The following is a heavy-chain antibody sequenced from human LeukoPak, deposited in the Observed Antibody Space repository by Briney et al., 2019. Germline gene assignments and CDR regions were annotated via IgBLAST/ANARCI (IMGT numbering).Heavy chain of an antibody. J-gene: IGHJ6*03. CDR3: AREEVFFEEVAADYYYYYYMDV. Sequence: SQTLSLTCTVSGGSISSGSYYWSWIRQPAGKGLEWIGRIYTSGSTNYNPSLKGRVTISVDTSKNQFSLKLSSVTAADTAVYYCAREEVFFEEVAADYYYYYYMDVWGKGTTVTVSS. CDR2: IYTSGST. V-gene: IGHV4-61*02. CDR1: GGSISSGSYY. D-gene: IGHD2-15*01.